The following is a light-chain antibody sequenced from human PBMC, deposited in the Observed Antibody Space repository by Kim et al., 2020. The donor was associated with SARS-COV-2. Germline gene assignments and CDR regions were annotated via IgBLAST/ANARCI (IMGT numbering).Light chain of an antibody. CDR2: KAS. J-gene: IGKJ1*01. V-gene: IGKV1-5*03. CDR1: RSIDTW. Sequence: DIQMTQSPSTLSASVGDRVTITCRASRSIDTWLAWYQQKPGKAPKLLIYKASSLKSGVPSRFSGSGSGTEFTLTTSSLQPDDFATYYCHQYRSYPWTFGQGTKVDIK. CDR3: HQYRSYPWT.